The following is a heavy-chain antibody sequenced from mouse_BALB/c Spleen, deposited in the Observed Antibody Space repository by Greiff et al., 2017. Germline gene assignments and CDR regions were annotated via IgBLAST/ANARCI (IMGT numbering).Heavy chain of an antibody. CDR1: GYTFTSYY. J-gene: IGHJ2*01. D-gene: IGHD4-1*01. V-gene: IGHV1S56*01. Sequence: VQLVESGPELVKPGASVRISCKASGYTFTSYYIHWVKQRPGQGLEWIGWIYPGNVNTKYNEKFKGKATLTADKSSSTAYMQLSSLTSEDSAVYFCARGANWDDYWGQGTTLTVSS. CDR3: ARGANWDDY. CDR2: IYPGNVNT.